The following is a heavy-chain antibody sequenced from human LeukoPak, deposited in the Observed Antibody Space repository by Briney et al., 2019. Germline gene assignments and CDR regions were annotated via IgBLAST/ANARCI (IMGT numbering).Heavy chain of an antibody. V-gene: IGHV4-34*01. CDR2: INHSGST. J-gene: IGHJ5*02. D-gene: IGHD3-3*01. CDR1: GGSFSGYY. Sequence: PSETLSLTCAVYGGSFSGYYWSWIRQPPGKGLEWIGEINHSGSTNYNPSLKSRVTKSVDTSKNQFSLKLSSVTAADTAVYYCARGILDGYYDFWSGYSKPHNWFDPWGQGTLVTVSS. CDR3: ARGILDGYYDFWSGYSKPHNWFDP.